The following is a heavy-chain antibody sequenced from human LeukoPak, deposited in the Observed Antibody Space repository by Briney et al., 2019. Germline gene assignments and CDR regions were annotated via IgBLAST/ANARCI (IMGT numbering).Heavy chain of an antibody. D-gene: IGHD1-26*01. J-gene: IGHJ4*02. CDR3: ARDIDDVGALLDF. V-gene: IGHV4-39*07. CDR1: DDSISSNRYF. CDR2: INYSGRT. Sequence: SETLSLTCTISDDSISSNRYFWAWIRQPPGKGLEWIASINYSGRTYYNPSLMSRLTISVDTTKRQFSLKMNSVTAADTALYYCARDIDDVGALLDFWGQGTLVAVSS.